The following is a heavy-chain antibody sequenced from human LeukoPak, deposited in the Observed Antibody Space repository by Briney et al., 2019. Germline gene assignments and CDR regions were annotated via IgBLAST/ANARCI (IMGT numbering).Heavy chain of an antibody. CDR2: ISAYNGNT. D-gene: IGHD5-12*01. Sequence: ASVKVSCKASGYTFTSYGISWVRQAPGQGLEWMGWISAYNGNTNYAQKLQGRVTVTTDTSTSTAYVELRSLRSDETAVYYCARDLYSGYGLDYWGQGTLVTVSS. CDR1: GYTFTSYG. CDR3: ARDLYSGYGLDY. V-gene: IGHV1-18*01. J-gene: IGHJ4*02.